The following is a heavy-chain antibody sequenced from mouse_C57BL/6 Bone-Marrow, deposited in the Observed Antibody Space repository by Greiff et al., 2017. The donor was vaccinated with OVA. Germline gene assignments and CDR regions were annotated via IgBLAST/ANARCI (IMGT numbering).Heavy chain of an antibody. CDR2: INPYNGGT. CDR3: ARGGDYPLAY. D-gene: IGHD2-4*01. V-gene: IGHV1-19*01. J-gene: IGHJ3*01. CDR1: GYTFTDYY. Sequence: SGPVLVKPGASVKMSCKASGYTFTDYYMNWVKQSHGKSLEWIGVINPYNGGTSYNQKFKGKATLTVDKSSSTAYMELNSLTSEDSAVYYCARGGDYPLAYWGQGTLVTVSA.